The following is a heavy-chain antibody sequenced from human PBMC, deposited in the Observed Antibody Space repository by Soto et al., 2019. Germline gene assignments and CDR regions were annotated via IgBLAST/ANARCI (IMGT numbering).Heavy chain of an antibody. CDR1: GFMFGSYW. D-gene: IGHD4-17*01. CDR3: ARVRANDYEIDY. V-gene: IGHV3-7*03. J-gene: IGHJ4*02. Sequence: EVQLVESGGGLVQPGGSLRLSCAASGFMFGSYWMTWVRHAPGKGLEWVANIKRDGSEKFYVDSVKGRFTISRDNADNSLFLHMNSLRAEDTAIYYCARVRANDYEIDYWGQGVLVTVS. CDR2: IKRDGSEK.